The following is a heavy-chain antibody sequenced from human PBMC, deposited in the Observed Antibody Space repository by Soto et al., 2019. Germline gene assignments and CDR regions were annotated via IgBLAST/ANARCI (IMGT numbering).Heavy chain of an antibody. CDR2: ISYDGSNK. CDR3: AKDWWSYCGGDCYSFRVDY. D-gene: IGHD2-21*02. Sequence: GGSLRLSCAASGFTFSSYGMHWVRQAPGKGLEWVAVISYDGSNKYYADSVKGRFTISRDNSKNTHYLQMNSLRAEDTAVYYCAKDWWSYCGGDCYSFRVDYWGQGTLVTVSS. V-gene: IGHV3-30*18. CDR1: GFTFSSYG. J-gene: IGHJ4*02.